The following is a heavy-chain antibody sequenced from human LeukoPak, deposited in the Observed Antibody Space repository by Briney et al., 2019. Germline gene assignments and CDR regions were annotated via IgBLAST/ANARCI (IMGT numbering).Heavy chain of an antibody. D-gene: IGHD5-24*01. CDR3: AKTGPMGDNFYYYYMDV. Sequence: GGSLRLSCAASGFSFRSYGMHWVRQAPGKGLEWVAPLSYDGSNEYYADSVKGRFTISRDTSRNTLDLQMNSLRGEDTAVYYCAKTGPMGDNFYYYYMDVWGKGTTVTVSS. J-gene: IGHJ6*03. CDR2: LSYDGSNE. V-gene: IGHV3-30*06. CDR1: GFSFRSYG.